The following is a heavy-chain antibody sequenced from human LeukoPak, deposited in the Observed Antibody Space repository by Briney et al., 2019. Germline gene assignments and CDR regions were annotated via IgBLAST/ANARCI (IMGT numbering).Heavy chain of an antibody. V-gene: IGHV3-48*01. CDR2: ISSSSSTI. J-gene: IGHJ4*02. D-gene: IGHD3-9*01. Sequence: QPGGSLRLSCAASGFTFSSYSMNWVRQPPGKGLEWVPYISSSSSTIYYADSVKGRFTISRDNAKNSLYLQMNSLRAEDTAVYYCARDHGDILTGQFPFDYWGQGTLVTVSS. CDR3: ARDHGDILTGQFPFDY. CDR1: GFTFSSYS.